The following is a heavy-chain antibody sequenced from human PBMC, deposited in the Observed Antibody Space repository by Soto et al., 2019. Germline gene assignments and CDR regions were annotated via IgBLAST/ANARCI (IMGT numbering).Heavy chain of an antibody. D-gene: IGHD2-15*01. V-gene: IGHV1-2*02. CDR2: VSPKTGET. J-gene: IGHJ6*02. CDR1: GYPFTGYY. CDR3: ARRPMWRQVAQDYGMDV. Sequence: QVQLVQSGSEVKKPGASVTVSCKASGYPFTGYYIHWVRQAPGQGPEWMGWVSPKTGETNYVQKFQGRATMTPETSTSTAYLELTRLRSDDTAIYYCARRPMWRQVAQDYGMDVWGHGTTVTVS.